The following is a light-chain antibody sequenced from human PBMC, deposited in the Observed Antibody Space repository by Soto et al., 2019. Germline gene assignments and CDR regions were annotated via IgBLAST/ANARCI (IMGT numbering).Light chain of an antibody. CDR2: RNN. Sequence: QSMLTQPPSASGTPGQRVTISCSGSSSNTGSNTVNWYQQLPGTAPKLLIYRNNQRPSGVPDRFSGSKSGTSGSLAISGLQSEDEADYYCAAWDDSLNGVVFGGGTQLTVL. V-gene: IGLV1-44*01. J-gene: IGLJ2*01. CDR3: AAWDDSLNGVV. CDR1: SSNTGSNT.